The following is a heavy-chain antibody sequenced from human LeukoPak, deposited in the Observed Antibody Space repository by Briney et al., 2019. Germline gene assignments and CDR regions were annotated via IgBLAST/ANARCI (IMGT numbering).Heavy chain of an antibody. CDR3: VKDAQRGFDYSNSLEH. Sequence: GTSLRLSCEASGFTFSHFGMHWVRQAPGKGLEWVAVWSDATNEYYADSVEGRFTISRDNFKRTVSLEMNSLRAEDTAVYYCVKDAQRGFDYSNSLEHWGQGSLVIVSS. CDR2: WSDATNE. V-gene: IGHV3-33*06. J-gene: IGHJ5*02. CDR1: GFTFSHFG. D-gene: IGHD4-11*01.